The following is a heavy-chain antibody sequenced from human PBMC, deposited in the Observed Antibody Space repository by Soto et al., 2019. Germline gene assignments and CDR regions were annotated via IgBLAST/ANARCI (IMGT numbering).Heavy chain of an antibody. CDR3: ARDDCSGGSCYSP. V-gene: IGHV1-18*01. CDR1: GYTFTSYG. CDR2: ISANSGNT. J-gene: IGHJ5*02. Sequence: ASVKVSCKASGYTFTSYGISWVRQAPGQGLEWMGWISANSGNTNYAQKLQGRVTMTTDTSTSTAYMELSRLRSDDTAVYYCARDDCSGGSCYSPWGQGTLVTVSS. D-gene: IGHD2-15*01.